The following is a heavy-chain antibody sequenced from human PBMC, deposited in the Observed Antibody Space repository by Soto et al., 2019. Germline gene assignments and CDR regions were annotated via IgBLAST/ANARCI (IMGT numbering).Heavy chain of an antibody. V-gene: IGHV4-31*01. CDR2: IYYGGST. Sequence: SETLSLTCTVSGDSVSSGAYYWSWIRQPPGKGLEWIGYIYYGGSTDSNSSLKSLVIISVDTSKTPFSLRLTSGAAADTALYFWARQGAPRYGDHVQPYFDHWGQGTLVTVSS. J-gene: IGHJ4*02. CDR3: ARQGAPRYGDHVQPYFDH. D-gene: IGHD4-17*01. CDR1: GDSVSSGAYY.